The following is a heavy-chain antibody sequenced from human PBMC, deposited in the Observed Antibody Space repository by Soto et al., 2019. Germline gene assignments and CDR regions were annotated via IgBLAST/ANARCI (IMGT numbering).Heavy chain of an antibody. D-gene: IGHD6-6*01. Sequence: SETLSLTCTVSGGSISSSSYYWGWIRQPPGKGLEWIGSIYYSGSTYYNPSLKSRVTISVDTPKNQFSLKLSSVTAADTAVYYCATWTYSSSSYFDYWGQGTLVTVSS. J-gene: IGHJ4*02. CDR1: GGSISSSSYY. V-gene: IGHV4-39*01. CDR3: ATWTYSSSSYFDY. CDR2: IYYSGST.